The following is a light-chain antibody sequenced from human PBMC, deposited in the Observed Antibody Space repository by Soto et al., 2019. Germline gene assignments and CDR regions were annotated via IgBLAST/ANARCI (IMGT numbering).Light chain of an antibody. CDR3: QQYNGYSGT. Sequence: DTQMTQSPSTLSASVGDRVTITCRASQSINSWLAWYQQKPGKAPTLLIYKASNLESGVPSRFSGSASGTEFTLTISSLQPDDLATYYCQQYNGYSGTFGQGTKLEIK. CDR1: QSINSW. J-gene: IGKJ2*02. CDR2: KAS. V-gene: IGKV1-5*03.